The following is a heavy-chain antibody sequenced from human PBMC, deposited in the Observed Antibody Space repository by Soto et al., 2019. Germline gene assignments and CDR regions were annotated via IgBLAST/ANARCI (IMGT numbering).Heavy chain of an antibody. Sequence: QVQLVQSGAEVKKPGASVKVSCKASGYTFTSYAMHWVRQAPGQRLEWMGWINAGNGNTKYSQKFQGRVTITRDTSASTAYMELSSLRSEDTAVYYCARVGSSGWSLRLDYWGQGTLVTVSS. CDR1: GYTFTSYA. CDR3: ARVGSSGWSLRLDY. J-gene: IGHJ4*02. V-gene: IGHV1-3*01. CDR2: INAGNGNT. D-gene: IGHD6-19*01.